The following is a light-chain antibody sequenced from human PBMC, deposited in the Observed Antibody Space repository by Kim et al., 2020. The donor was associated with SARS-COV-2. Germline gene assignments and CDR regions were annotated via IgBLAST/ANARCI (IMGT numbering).Light chain of an antibody. CDR2: GTS. J-gene: IGKJ1*01. Sequence: LAPGERATHSCRASQSVSSLAWHQQKPGQAPRLLIYGTSSRATGIPDRFSGSGSGTDFTLTISRLEPEDFAVYYCQEYDASPPWTFGQGTKVDIK. V-gene: IGKV3-20*01. CDR3: QEYDASPPWT. CDR1: QSVSS.